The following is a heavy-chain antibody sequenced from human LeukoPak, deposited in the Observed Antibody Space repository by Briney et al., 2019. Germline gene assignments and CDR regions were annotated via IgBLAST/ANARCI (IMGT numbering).Heavy chain of an antibody. CDR3: AKAWFGEFLWHDAFDI. CDR1: GFTFSTFA. Sequence: GGSLRLSCAASGFTFSTFAMIWVRQPPGKGLEWVSSIFPSGGEIHYADSVRGRFTISRDNSKNILYLQKNSPRAEDTAVYYCAKAWFGEFLWHDAFDIWGQGTMVTVSS. D-gene: IGHD3-10*01. CDR2: IFPSGGEI. V-gene: IGHV3-23*01. J-gene: IGHJ3*02.